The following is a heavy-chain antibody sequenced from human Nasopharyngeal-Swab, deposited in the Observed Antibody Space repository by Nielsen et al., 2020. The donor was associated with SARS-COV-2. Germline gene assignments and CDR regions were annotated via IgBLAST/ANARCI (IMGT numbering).Heavy chain of an antibody. Sequence: GESLKISCAASGFPFRNYYMTWVRQPPGKGLEWVANIKQGGSEQFYVDSVKGRFTISRDDAKNPVYLQMNSLRAEDTAVYYCARESVVNGMEDATDIWGQGTMVTVSS. CDR2: IKQGGSEQ. J-gene: IGHJ3*02. V-gene: IGHV3-7*04. D-gene: IGHD4-23*01. CDR3: ARESVVNGMEDATDI. CDR1: GFPFRNYY.